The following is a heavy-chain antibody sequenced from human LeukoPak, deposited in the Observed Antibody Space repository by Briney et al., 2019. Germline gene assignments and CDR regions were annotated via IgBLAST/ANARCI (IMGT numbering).Heavy chain of an antibody. V-gene: IGHV4-4*02. D-gene: IGHD1-14*01. CDR2: IYHSGST. CDR3: ASGQTDAYYYYYGMDV. J-gene: IGHJ6*02. Sequence: PSGTLSLTCAVSGGSISSSNWWSWVRQPPGKRLEWIGEIYHSGSTNYNPSLKSRVTISVDKSKNQFSLKLSSVTAADTAVYYCASGQTDAYYYYYGMDVWGQGTTVTVSS. CDR1: GGSISSSNW.